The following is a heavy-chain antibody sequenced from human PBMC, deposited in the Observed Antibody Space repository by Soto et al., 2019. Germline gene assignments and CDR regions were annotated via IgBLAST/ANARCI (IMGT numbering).Heavy chain of an antibody. Sequence: SETLSLTCTVSGGSISSSSYYWGWIRQPPGKGLEWIGSIYYSGSTYYNPSLKSRVTISVDTSKNQFSLKLSSVTAADTAVYYCARHESTGSSGYLEGTFDYWGQGTLVTVSS. V-gene: IGHV4-39*01. J-gene: IGHJ4*02. CDR2: IYYSGST. CDR3: ARHESTGSSGYLEGTFDY. D-gene: IGHD3-22*01. CDR1: GGSISSSSYY.